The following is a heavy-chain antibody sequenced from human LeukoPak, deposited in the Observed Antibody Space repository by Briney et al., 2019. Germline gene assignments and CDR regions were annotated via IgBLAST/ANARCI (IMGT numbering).Heavy chain of an antibody. V-gene: IGHV1-18*01. J-gene: IGHJ5*02. CDR3: ARVRIVVVPAAILRVDWFDP. Sequence: ASVKVSCKASGYTLTSYGISWVRQAPGQGLEWMGWISAYNGNTNYAQKLQGRVTMTTDTSTSTAYMELRSLRSDDTAVYYCARVRIVVVPAAILRVDWFDPWGQGTLVTVSS. D-gene: IGHD2-2*02. CDR2: ISAYNGNT. CDR1: GYTLTSYG.